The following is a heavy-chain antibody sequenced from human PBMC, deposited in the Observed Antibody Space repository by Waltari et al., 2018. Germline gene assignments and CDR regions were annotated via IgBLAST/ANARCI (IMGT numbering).Heavy chain of an antibody. CDR3: ATEGSSGGYYLDY. D-gene: IGHD2-15*01. CDR1: GYTLTELS. Sequence: QVQLVQSGAEVKKPGASVKVSCKVSGYTLTELSMHWVRQGPGKGLEWMGGFDPEDVETIYEQKFHGRVTMTEDTSTDTAYMALRSLRSEDTAVYYCATEGSSGGYYLDYWGQGTLVTVSS. CDR2: FDPEDVET. J-gene: IGHJ4*02. V-gene: IGHV1-24*01.